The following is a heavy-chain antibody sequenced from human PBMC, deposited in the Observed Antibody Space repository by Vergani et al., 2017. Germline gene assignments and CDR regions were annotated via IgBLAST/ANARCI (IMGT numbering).Heavy chain of an antibody. CDR3: ARDLGSYYYDSSGYYGGFDY. D-gene: IGHD3-22*01. Sequence: QVQLVESGGGLVKPGGSLRLSCAASGFTFSDYYMSWIRQAPGKGLEWVSYISSSGSTIYYADSVKGRLTISRDNAKNSLYRQMNSLRAEDTAGYYCARDLGSYYYDSSGYYGGFDYWGQGTLVTVSS. CDR1: GFTFSDYY. J-gene: IGHJ4*02. CDR2: ISSSGSTI. V-gene: IGHV3-11*01.